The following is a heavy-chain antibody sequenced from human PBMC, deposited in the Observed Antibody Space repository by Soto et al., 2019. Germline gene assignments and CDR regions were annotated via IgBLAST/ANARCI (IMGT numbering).Heavy chain of an antibody. CDR3: ARASPTVTRVSSWFDP. CDR1: NGSISGYY. J-gene: IGHJ5*02. D-gene: IGHD4-17*01. CDR2: VYSSGST. Sequence: QLQESGPGLVEPSETLSLTCTVSNGSISGYYWSWIRQPAGKGLEWIGRVYSSGSTYYNPSLKSRVTMSVDTSNNLFSLRLTSVTAADTAIYYCARASPTVTRVSSWFDPWGPGTLVTVSS. V-gene: IGHV4-4*07.